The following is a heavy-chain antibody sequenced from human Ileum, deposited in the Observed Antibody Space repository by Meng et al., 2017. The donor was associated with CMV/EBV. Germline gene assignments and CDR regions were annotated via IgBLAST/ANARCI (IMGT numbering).Heavy chain of an antibody. CDR1: GGSISSSTYY. Sequence: QASGPGRVKPSETLSVTCTVAGGSISSSTYYWGYIRHPPGKGLEWIGSIYKSGSTYYNPSLKSRVTISVDTSKNQFSLKLNSVTAADTAVYYCVRQFWSGGNGWFDLWGQGTLVTVSS. V-gene: IGHV4-39*07. J-gene: IGHJ5*02. D-gene: IGHD3-3*02. CDR3: VRQFWSGGNGWFDL. CDR2: IYKSGST.